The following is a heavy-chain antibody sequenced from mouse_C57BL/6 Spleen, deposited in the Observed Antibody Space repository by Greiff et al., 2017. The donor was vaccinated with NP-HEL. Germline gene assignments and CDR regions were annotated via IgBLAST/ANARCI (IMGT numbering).Heavy chain of an antibody. Sequence: QVQLQQPGAELVKPGASVKVSCKAPGYTFTSYWMHWVKQRPGQGLEWIGRIHPSDSDTNYNQKFKGKATLTVDKSSSTAYMQLSSLTSEDSAVYYCAISSGYPYYAMDYWGQGTSVTVSS. CDR1: GYTFTSYW. CDR3: AISSGYPYYAMDY. D-gene: IGHD3-2*02. CDR2: IHPSDSDT. V-gene: IGHV1-74*01. J-gene: IGHJ4*01.